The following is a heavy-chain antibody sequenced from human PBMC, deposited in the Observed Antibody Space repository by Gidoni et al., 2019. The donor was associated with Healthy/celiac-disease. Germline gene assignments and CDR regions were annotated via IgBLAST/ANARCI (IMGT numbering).Heavy chain of an antibody. CDR1: GGSISSGGYS. J-gene: IGHJ1*01. CDR3: ARAEYYYDSSGTNEYFQH. Sequence: QLQLQESGSGLVKPSQTLSLTCAVSGGSISSGGYSWSWIRQPPGKGLEWIGYIYHSGSTYYNPSLKSRVTISVDRSKNQFSLKLSSVTAADTAVYYCARAEYYYDSSGTNEYFQHWGQGTLVTVSS. V-gene: IGHV4-30-2*01. D-gene: IGHD3-22*01. CDR2: IYHSGST.